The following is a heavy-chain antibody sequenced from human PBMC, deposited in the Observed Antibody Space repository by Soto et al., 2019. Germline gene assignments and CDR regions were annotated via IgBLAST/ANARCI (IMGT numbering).Heavy chain of an antibody. CDR2: TYYRSKWYN. CDR1: GDSVSSNSAA. D-gene: IGHD2-15*01. Sequence: SQTLSLTCAISGDSVSSNSAAWNWIRQSPSRGLEWLGRTYYRSKWYNDYAVSVKSRITINPDTSKNQFSLQLNSVTPEDTAVFYCGGDGPILYFAMDVWVQGTTVTVSS. CDR3: GGDGPILYFAMDV. V-gene: IGHV6-1*01. J-gene: IGHJ6*02.